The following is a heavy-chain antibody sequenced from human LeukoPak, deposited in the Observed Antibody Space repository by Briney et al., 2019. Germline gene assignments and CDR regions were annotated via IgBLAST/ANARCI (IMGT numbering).Heavy chain of an antibody. CDR2: LYPTGNT. J-gene: IGHJ6*03. Sequence: PSETLSLTCTVSGGSISSSSYYWAWIRQPPGKGLEWIGRLYPTGNTQYNPSLKGRVTISEDLSDNHFSLRLTSVTAADTAIYYCARVDCGGDCYTYYYYYYMDIWGRGTSVTVSS. CDR1: GGSISSSSYY. CDR3: ARVDCGGDCYTYYYYYYMDI. D-gene: IGHD2-21*01. V-gene: IGHV4-39*02.